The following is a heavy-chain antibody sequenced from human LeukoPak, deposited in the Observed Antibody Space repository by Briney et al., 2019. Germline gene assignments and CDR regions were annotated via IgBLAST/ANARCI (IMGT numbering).Heavy chain of an antibody. CDR1: GYSLSSGYY. CDR2: IYHSGST. V-gene: IGHV4-38-2*01. CDR3: ARATGYWSSTSCYNYFDY. J-gene: IGHJ4*02. D-gene: IGHD2-2*02. Sequence: SETLSLTCAVSGYSLSSGYYWGWIRQPPGKGLEWIGSIYHSGSTFYNPSLKSRVTISVDTPKNQFSLKLSPVTAADTAVYYCARATGYWSSTSCYNYFDYWGQGTLVTVSS.